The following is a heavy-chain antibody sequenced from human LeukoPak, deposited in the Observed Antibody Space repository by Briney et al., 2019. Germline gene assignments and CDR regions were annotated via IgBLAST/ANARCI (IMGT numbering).Heavy chain of an antibody. D-gene: IGHD2-2*01. V-gene: IGHV4-59*11. CDR1: GGSISSHY. CDR2: IYYSGST. CDR3: ARARLTIDDDIVVVPAGGWFDP. Sequence: SETLSLTCTVSGGSISSHYWSWIRQPPGKGLEWIGYIYYSGSTNYNPSLKSRVTISVDTSKNQFSLKLSSVTAADTAVYYCARARLTIDDDIVVVPAGGWFDPWGQGTLVTVSS. J-gene: IGHJ5*02.